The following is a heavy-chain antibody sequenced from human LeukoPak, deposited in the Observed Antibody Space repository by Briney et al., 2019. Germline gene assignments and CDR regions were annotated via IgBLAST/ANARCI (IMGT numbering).Heavy chain of an antibody. Sequence: GAAVKVSCKASVGTFSRYVISWVRQAPGQGGEWMGRIIPVLGIANYAQKFQGRVTITADKSTSTAYMELSSLRSEDTAVYYCARGAYYSSSWYFDYWGQGTLVTVSS. CDR1: VGTFSRYV. CDR3: ARGAYYSSSWYFDY. D-gene: IGHD6-13*01. J-gene: IGHJ4*02. CDR2: IIPVLGIA. V-gene: IGHV1-69*04.